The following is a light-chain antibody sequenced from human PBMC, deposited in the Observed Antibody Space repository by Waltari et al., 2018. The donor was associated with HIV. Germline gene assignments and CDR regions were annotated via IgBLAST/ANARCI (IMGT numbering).Light chain of an antibody. J-gene: IGLJ3*02. V-gene: IGLV1-44*01. CDR2: SNI. CDR1: SSNIGSNT. CDR3: AAWDDSLNGWV. Sequence: QSVLTQPPSASGTPGQRVTISCSGSSSNIGSNTVNWYQQLPGTAPKLLIYSNIQRPSGVPDRFSGSKSGTSASLAISGLQSEDEADYYCAAWDDSLNGWVFGGGTKLTVL.